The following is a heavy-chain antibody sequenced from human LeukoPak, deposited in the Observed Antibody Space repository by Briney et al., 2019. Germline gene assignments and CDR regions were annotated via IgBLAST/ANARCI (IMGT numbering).Heavy chain of an antibody. J-gene: IGHJ4*02. V-gene: IGHV3-23*01. CDR1: VFTFYNYG. D-gene: IGHD5-18*01. Sequence: GGALRLSCAASVFTFYNYGMSWVRQAPGKGLECVSAINGGGGSAYYADSVKGRFTISRENSKNTMYLHMNSMRADDTAVYYCAKLTSAYSYAPIDYWGQGNLVTVSS. CDR2: INGGGGSA. CDR3: AKLTSAYSYAPIDY.